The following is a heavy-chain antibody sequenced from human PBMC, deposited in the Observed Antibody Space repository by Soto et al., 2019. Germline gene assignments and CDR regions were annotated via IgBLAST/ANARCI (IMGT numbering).Heavy chain of an antibody. J-gene: IGHJ6*02. CDR1: GGSMSSGGYF. V-gene: IGHV4-31*03. CDR2: IYYSGST. Sequence: QVQLQESGPGLVKPSQTLSLTCTVSGGSMSSGGYFWRWIRQHPGKGLEWIGFIYYSGSTYYNPSLKSRATISVDTSKNQFALKLRSVTAADTAVYYWAREGAAPYYYYGMDVWGQGTTVTVSS. CDR3: AREGAAPYYYYGMDV. D-gene: IGHD6-6*01.